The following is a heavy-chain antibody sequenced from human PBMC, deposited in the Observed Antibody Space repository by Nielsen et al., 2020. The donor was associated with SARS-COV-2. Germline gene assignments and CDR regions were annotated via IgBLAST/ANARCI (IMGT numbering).Heavy chain of an antibody. D-gene: IGHD5-18*01. CDR1: GYTFTAYY. Sequence: ASVKVSCKASGYTFTAYYIHWVRQAPGQGLEWMGIINPSGGSTSYAQKFQGRVAMTRDTSTSTVYMELSSLRSEDTAVYYCARVRYSYGPLGYWGQGTLVTVSS. CDR2: INPSGGST. CDR3: ARVRYSYGPLGY. V-gene: IGHV1-46*01. J-gene: IGHJ4*02.